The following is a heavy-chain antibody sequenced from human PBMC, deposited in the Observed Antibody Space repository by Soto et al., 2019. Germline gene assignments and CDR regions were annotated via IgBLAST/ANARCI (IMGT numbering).Heavy chain of an antibody. CDR1: GYSFTSYW. J-gene: IGHJ6*04. CDR2: IYPGDSDT. D-gene: IGHD6-13*01. Sequence: GESLKISCKGSGYSFTSYWIGWVRQMPGKGLEWMGIIYPGDSDTRYSPSFQGQVTISADKSISTAYLQWSSLKASDTAMYYCAXQWYSGYYYYGMDVWGKGTTVTVSS. CDR3: AXQWYSGYYYYGMDV. V-gene: IGHV5-51*01.